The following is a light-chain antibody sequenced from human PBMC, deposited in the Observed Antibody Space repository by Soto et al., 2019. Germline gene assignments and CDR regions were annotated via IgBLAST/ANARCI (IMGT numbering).Light chain of an antibody. CDR3: QQYGNLPLT. J-gene: IGKJ4*01. V-gene: IGKV1-33*01. CDR2: DAS. CDR1: QDISNY. Sequence: DIQMTQSPSSLSASVGDRVTITCQASQDISNYLNWYQQKPGKVPKLLIYDASNLEAGVPSRFSGSGSGTDFTFTISSLQPEDIATYYCQQYGNLPLTFGGGTKVEI.